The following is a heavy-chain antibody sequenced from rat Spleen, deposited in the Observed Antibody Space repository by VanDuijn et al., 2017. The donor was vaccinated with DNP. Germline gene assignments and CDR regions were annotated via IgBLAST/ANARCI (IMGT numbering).Heavy chain of an antibody. J-gene: IGHJ2*01. CDR1: GFTFSIFP. Sequence: EVQLVESGGDLVQPGRSLKLFCAASGFTFSIFPMAWVRQAPGKGLEWVAISAGYTYYRDSVKGRFTISRDNAKSTLYLQMNSLRSEDTATYYCSAQGTGTTRHYFGYWGQGVMVTVSS. D-gene: IGHD1-5*01. CDR3: SAQGTGTTRHYFGY. CDR2: ISAGYT. V-gene: IGHV5-46*01.